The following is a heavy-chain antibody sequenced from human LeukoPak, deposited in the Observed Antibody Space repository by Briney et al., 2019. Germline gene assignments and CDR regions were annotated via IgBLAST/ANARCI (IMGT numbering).Heavy chain of an antibody. CDR1: GFTFNSYS. CDR3: ARVRWFGESPDY. V-gene: IGHV3-48*01. CDR2: ISSSTGTI. Sequence: GGSLRLSCAASGFTFNSYSMNWVRQAPGKGLEWVSYISSSTGTIYYADSVNGRFTISRDNDKNSLYLQMNSLRAEDTAVYYCARVRWFGESPDYWGQGTLVTVSS. D-gene: IGHD3-10*01. J-gene: IGHJ4*02.